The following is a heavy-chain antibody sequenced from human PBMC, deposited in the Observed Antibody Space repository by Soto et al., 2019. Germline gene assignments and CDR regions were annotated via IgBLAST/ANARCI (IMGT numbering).Heavy chain of an antibody. CDR2: ISHDGGRQ. Sequence: PGGSLRLSCAASGFTFGSYGMHWVRQAPGKGLEWVTLISHDGGRQYYAASVKGRFTISRDNSKNNLYLQMNSLKAEDTAVYYCAKDLDAYSRSWPSGYWGQGTLVTVSS. J-gene: IGHJ4*02. CDR1: GFTFGSYG. V-gene: IGHV3-30*18. D-gene: IGHD6-13*01. CDR3: AKDLDAYSRSWPSGY.